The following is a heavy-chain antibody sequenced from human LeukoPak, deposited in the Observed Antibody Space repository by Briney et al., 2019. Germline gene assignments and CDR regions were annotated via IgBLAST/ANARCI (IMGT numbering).Heavy chain of an antibody. CDR1: GFTFSSYA. CDR3: AKEAVPLRFLEWSIPPSFDP. D-gene: IGHD3-3*01. CDR2: ISGSGGST. V-gene: IGHV3-23*01. Sequence: GGSLRLSCAASGFTFSSYAMSWVRQAPGKGLEWVSAISGSGGSTYYADSVKGRFTISRDNSKNTLYLQMNSLRAEDTAVYYCAKEAVPLRFLEWSIPPSFDPWGQGTLVTVSS. J-gene: IGHJ5*02.